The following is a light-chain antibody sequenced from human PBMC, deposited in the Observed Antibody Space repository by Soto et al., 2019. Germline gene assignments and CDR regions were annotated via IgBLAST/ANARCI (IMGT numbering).Light chain of an antibody. CDR1: QSVSSDY. V-gene: IGKV3-20*01. J-gene: IGKJ2*01. CDR2: GVS. CDR3: QQYGNSPVT. Sequence: EIVLTQSPGTLSLSPGERATLFCRASQSVSSDYLGWYQQKPGQAPRLLIYGVSSRATGIPDRFSGSGSETDFTLTISRLEPEDFAVDYGQQYGNSPVTFGKGTKMEI.